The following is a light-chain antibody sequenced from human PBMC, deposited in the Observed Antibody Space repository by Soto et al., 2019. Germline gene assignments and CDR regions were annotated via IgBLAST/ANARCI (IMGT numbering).Light chain of an antibody. CDR2: WAS. CDR1: QSILDISRNKNN. Sequence: DIVMTQSPDSLAVSLGERATIKCKSTQSILDISRNKNNLAWYQQKSGQPPKKLIYWASTRESGVPDRFSGSGSGTDFTLTISSLQAEDVAVYYCQHYHSNPYTFGQGTKLEIK. CDR3: QHYHSNPYT. J-gene: IGKJ2*01. V-gene: IGKV4-1*01.